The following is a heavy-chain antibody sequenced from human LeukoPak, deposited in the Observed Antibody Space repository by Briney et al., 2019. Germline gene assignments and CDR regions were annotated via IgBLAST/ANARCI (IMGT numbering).Heavy chain of an antibody. CDR3: ARSGYSSGWSAVAFDI. CDR2: INSDGSST. D-gene: IGHD6-19*01. J-gene: IGHJ3*02. Sequence: PGGSLRLSCAASGSTFSSYWMHWVRQAPGKGLVWVSRINSDGSSTSYADSVKGRFTISRDNAKNTLYLQMNSLRAEDTAVYYCARSGYSSGWSAVAFDIWGQGTMVTVSS. V-gene: IGHV3-74*01. CDR1: GSTFSSYW.